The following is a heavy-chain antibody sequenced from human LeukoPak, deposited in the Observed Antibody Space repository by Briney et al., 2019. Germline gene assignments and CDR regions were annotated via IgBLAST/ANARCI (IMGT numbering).Heavy chain of an antibody. CDR2: ISSSSRTI. Sequence: GGSLRLSCAASGFTFSSYSMNWVRQAPGKGLEWVSYISSSSRTIYYADSVKGRFTISRDNAKNSLYLQMNSLRAEDTAVHYCARDTSLGYWGQGTLVTVSS. CDR3: ARDTSLGY. J-gene: IGHJ4*02. V-gene: IGHV3-48*01. D-gene: IGHD3-16*01. CDR1: GFTFSSYS.